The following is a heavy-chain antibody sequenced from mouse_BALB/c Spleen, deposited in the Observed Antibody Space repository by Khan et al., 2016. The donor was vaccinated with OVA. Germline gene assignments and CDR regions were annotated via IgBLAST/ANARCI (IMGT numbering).Heavy chain of an antibody. J-gene: IGHJ2*01. CDR2: IYPGDGDT. V-gene: IGHV1-87*01. CDR1: GYTFTSYW. D-gene: IGHD2-14*01. Sequence: VQLQESGAELARPGASVKLSCKSSGYTFTSYWMQWVKQRPGQGLEWIGAIYPGDGDTRYTQKFKGKATLTADKSSSTAYMQLSSLASEDSAVYYCASYRYDYFDYWGQSTTLTVSA. CDR3: ASYRYDYFDY.